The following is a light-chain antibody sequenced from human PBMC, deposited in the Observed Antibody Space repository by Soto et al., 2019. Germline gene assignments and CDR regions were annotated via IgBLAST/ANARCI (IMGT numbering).Light chain of an antibody. V-gene: IGKV3-20*01. CDR2: GAS. Sequence: EIVFTQSPCTLSLSPGERATLSCRASQSVSSTYLAWYQQKPGQAPRLLIYGASSRATGIPDRFSGSGSGTDFTLIISRLEPEDFAVYYCQQYAGSPWTFGQGTKVDIK. J-gene: IGKJ1*01. CDR3: QQYAGSPWT. CDR1: QSVSSTY.